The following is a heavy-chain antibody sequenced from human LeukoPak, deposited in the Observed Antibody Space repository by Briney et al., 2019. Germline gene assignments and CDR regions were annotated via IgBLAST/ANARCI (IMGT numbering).Heavy chain of an antibody. D-gene: IGHD3-16*01. Sequence: PGGSLRLSCAASGFTFSSYAMSWVRQAPGRGLEWVSAIRGSGGSTYYADSVKGRFTISRDNSKNTLYLQMPSLKTEDTAMYYCTTDDDGGLGHWGQGTLVTVSS. J-gene: IGHJ4*02. V-gene: IGHV3-23*01. CDR2: IRGSGGST. CDR3: TTDDDGGLGH. CDR1: GFTFSSYA.